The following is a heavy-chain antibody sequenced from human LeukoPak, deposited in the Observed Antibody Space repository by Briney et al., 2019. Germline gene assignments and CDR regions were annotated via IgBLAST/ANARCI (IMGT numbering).Heavy chain of an antibody. CDR2: IYPGDSDT. CDR3: ARHERGYYDSSGYYSLNY. J-gene: IGHJ4*02. V-gene: IGHV5-51*01. Sequence: GESLKISCKGSGYSFTSYWIGWVRQMPGKGLEGMGIIYPGDSDTRYSPSFQGQVTISADKSISTAYLQWSSLKASDTAMYYCARHERGYYDSSGYYSLNYWGQGTLVTVSS. CDR1: GYSFTSYW. D-gene: IGHD3-22*01.